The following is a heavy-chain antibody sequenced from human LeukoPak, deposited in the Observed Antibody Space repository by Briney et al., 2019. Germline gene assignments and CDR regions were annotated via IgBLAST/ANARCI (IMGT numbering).Heavy chain of an antibody. CDR2: ISSSSSYI. J-gene: IGHJ5*02. CDR1: GFTFSSYS. CDR3: AGTSSGWPDWFDP. D-gene: IGHD6-19*01. V-gene: IGHV3-21*04. Sequence: PGGSLRLSCAASGFTFSSYSMNWVRQAPGKGLEWVSSISSSSSYIYYADSVKGRFTISRDNSKNTLYLQMNSLRAEDTAVYYCAGTSSGWPDWFDPWGQGTLVTVSS.